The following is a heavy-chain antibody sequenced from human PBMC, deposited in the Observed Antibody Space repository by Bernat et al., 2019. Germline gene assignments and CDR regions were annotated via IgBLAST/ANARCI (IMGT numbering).Heavy chain of an antibody. CDR3: ARDRGSSGYYYYAMDV. V-gene: IGHV3-66*01. D-gene: IGHD6-6*01. J-gene: IGHJ6*02. CDR1: GFTVSSNY. Sequence: EVQLVESGGGLVQPGRSLRLSCAASGFTVSSNYMSWVRQAPGKGLEWVSIIYSGGSTYFADSVKGRFTISRDNSKNTLYLQMNSLRTEDTAVYYCARDRGSSGYYYYAMDVWGQGTTVTVSS. CDR2: IYSGGST.